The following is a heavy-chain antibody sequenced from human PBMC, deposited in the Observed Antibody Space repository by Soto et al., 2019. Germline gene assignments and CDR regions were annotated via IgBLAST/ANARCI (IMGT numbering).Heavy chain of an antibody. CDR3: AKDGADYRDSSGLDH. J-gene: IGHJ4*02. Sequence: QVQLVESVGGVVQPGRSLRLSCAASGFTFNNYDMHWVRQAPGEGLEWVAVISHDGSNKFYADSVKGRFAVSRDNSKNTLCLQMNSLRGEDTAVYYCAKDGADYRDSSGLDHWGQGTLVTVSS. V-gene: IGHV3-30*18. D-gene: IGHD3-22*01. CDR2: ISHDGSNK. CDR1: GFTFNNYD.